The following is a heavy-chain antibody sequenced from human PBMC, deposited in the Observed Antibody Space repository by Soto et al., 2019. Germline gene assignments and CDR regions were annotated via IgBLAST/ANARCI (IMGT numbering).Heavy chain of an antibody. CDR1: GYTFTGYY. J-gene: IGHJ4*02. CDR3: ARFVWRVVVAATPRGSYYFDY. V-gene: IGHV1-2*02. CDR2: INPNSGGT. D-gene: IGHD2-15*01. Sequence: ASVKVSCKTSGYTFTGYYMHWVRQAPGQGLEWMGWINPNSGGTNYAQKFQGRVTMTRDTSISTAYMELSRLRSDDTAVYYCARFVWRVVVAATPRGSYYFDYWGQGTLVTVSS.